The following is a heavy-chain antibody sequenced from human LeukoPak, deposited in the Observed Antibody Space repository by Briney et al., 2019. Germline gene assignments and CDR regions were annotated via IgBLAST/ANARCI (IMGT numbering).Heavy chain of an antibody. V-gene: IGHV5-51*01. CDR2: TFPGHSYS. J-gene: IGHJ4*02. CDR1: GYNFTPYW. CDR3: AKSNGYTYGHD. Sequence: GESLKISCKGSGYNFTPYWIVWVRQMPGKGLEWMGMTFPGHSYSIYSPSFQGQVTISADKSISTAYLQWSSLKASDTAMYYCAKSNGYTYGHDWGQGTLVTVSS. D-gene: IGHD5-18*01.